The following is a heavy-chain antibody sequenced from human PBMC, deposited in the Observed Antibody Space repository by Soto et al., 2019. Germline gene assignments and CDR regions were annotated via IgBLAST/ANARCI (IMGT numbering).Heavy chain of an antibody. CDR1: GYSFTSHA. D-gene: IGHD2-2*03. CDR3: AIAGYCSRASCSDALDI. V-gene: IGHV1-3*01. J-gene: IGHJ3*02. CDR2: INGDNGNT. Sequence: ASVKVSCKASGYSFTSHAMHWVRQAPGQRLEWMGWINGDNGNTKYSQKFQGRVTITRDTSASTAYMELSSLRSEDTAVYYCAIAGYCSRASCSDALDIWCQGTMVTVSS.